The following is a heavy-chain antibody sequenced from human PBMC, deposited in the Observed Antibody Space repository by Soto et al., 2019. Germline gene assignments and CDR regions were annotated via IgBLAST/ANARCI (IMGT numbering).Heavy chain of an antibody. CDR1: GFTFSSYS. CDR2: ISSSSSTI. D-gene: IGHD6-19*01. CDR3: ARDRFQQWLVSDTLDI. Sequence: GGSLRLSCAASGFTFSSYSMNWVRQAPGKGLEWVSYISSSSSTIYYVDSVKGRFTVSRDNAKKSLFLQMNSLRAEDTAVYYCARDRFQQWLVSDTLDIWGQGTMVTVSS. J-gene: IGHJ3*02. V-gene: IGHV3-48*01.